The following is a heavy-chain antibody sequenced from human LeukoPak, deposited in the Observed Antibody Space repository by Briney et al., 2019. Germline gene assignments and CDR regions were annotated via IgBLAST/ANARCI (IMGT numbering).Heavy chain of an antibody. D-gene: IGHD2-15*01. CDR3: AKVQRSVGTKWDFDY. CDR2: ITSSGDNT. J-gene: IGHJ4*02. CDR1: GFTFSSFA. V-gene: IGHV3-23*01. Sequence: PGGSLRLSCAASGFTFSSFAMTWVRLAPGEGLEWVSTITSSGDNTYYADSVKGRFTTSRDNSKDTLYVEMNSLRAEDTAVYYCAKVQRSVGTKWDFDYWGPGTPVTVSS.